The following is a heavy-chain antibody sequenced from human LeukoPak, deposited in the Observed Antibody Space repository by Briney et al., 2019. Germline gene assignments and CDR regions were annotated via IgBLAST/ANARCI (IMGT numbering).Heavy chain of an antibody. J-gene: IGHJ5*02. Sequence: GSLRLSCAASGFTFSSYSMNWVRQAPGKGLEWIGEINHSGSTNYNPSLKSRVTISVDTSKNQFSLKLSSVTAADTAVYYCARVGCSSTSCYLKRYNWFDPWGQGTLVTVSS. CDR1: GFTFSSYS. CDR2: INHSGST. D-gene: IGHD2-2*01. V-gene: IGHV4-34*01. CDR3: ARVGCSSTSCYLKRYNWFDP.